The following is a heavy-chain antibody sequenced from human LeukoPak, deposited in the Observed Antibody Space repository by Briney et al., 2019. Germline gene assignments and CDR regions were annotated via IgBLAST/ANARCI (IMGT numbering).Heavy chain of an antibody. Sequence: GGSLRLSCAASGFTFSSYAMHWVRQAPGKGLEWVAVISYDGSNKYYADSVKGRFTISRDNSKNTLYLQMNSLRAEDTAVYYCARDREQDDAFDIWGQGTMVTVSS. V-gene: IGHV3-30-3*01. CDR2: ISYDGSNK. D-gene: IGHD1-26*01. CDR3: ARDREQDDAFDI. J-gene: IGHJ3*02. CDR1: GFTFSSYA.